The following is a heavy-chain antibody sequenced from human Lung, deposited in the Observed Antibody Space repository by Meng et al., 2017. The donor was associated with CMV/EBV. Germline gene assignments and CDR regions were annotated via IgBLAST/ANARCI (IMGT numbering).Heavy chain of an antibody. CDR3: TTVNWNYYDY. J-gene: IGHJ4*02. CDR1: GFTISTAK. CDR2: IKPTTEHETI. D-gene: IGHD1-1*01. V-gene: IGHV3-15*01. Sequence: SCAGSGFTISTAKISWFRQAPGKGLEWVARIKPTTEHETIDYAAPGEGRFTISRDDSRNTVYLQINSLKSEDTSVYFCTTVNWNYYDYWGQGTVVTVSS.